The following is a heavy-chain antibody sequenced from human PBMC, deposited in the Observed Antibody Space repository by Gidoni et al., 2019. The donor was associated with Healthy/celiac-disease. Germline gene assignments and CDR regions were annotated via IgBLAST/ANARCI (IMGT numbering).Heavy chain of an antibody. J-gene: IGHJ6*02. V-gene: IGHV1-69*01. CDR2: IIPTFGTA. Sequence: QVQLVQSGAEVQKPGSSVKVSCKASGGPFSSYAISWCRQALGQGLEWMGGIIPTFGTANYAQKFQGRFTITADESTSTAYMELSSLRSENTAVYYCARGPFNPLRYFEYYYGMDVWGQGTTVTVSS. D-gene: IGHD3-9*01. CDR3: ARGPFNPLRYFEYYYGMDV. CDR1: GGPFSSYA.